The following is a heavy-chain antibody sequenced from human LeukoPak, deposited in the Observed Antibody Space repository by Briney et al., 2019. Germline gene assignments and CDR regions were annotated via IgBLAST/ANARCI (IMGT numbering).Heavy chain of an antibody. J-gene: IGHJ4*02. D-gene: IGHD6-6*01. V-gene: IGHV3-30*04. CDR1: GFDSTYYT. Sequence: GGSLRLSFAFGFDSTYYTIHWVRQAPGKGLGRVAMTSHDGSTTYIEGSVKGRFSISRDKSKNALFLQLNSLRADDTAVYYCASARPLGYFNFWGQGTLVSVSS. CDR2: TSHDGSTT. CDR3: ASARPLGYFNF.